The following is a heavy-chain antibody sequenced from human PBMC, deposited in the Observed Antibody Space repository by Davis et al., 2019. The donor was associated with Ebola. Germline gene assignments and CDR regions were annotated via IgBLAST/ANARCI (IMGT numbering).Heavy chain of an antibody. D-gene: IGHD5-18*01. CDR1: GGSVGSDY. V-gene: IGHV4-59*02. J-gene: IGHJ5*02. Sequence: SETLSLTCSVSGGSVGSDYWSWIRQPPGKGLEWIGYIYYSGSTNYNPSLKSRVTISVDTSKNQFSLKLSSVTAADTAVYYCARGSSRYSYGYNWFDPRGQGTLVTVSS. CDR2: IYYSGST. CDR3: ARGSSRYSYGYNWFDP.